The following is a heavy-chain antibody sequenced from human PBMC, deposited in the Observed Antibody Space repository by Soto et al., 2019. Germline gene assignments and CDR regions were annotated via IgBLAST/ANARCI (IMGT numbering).Heavy chain of an antibody. V-gene: IGHV3-43D*04. CDR2: ITWDGGTT. D-gene: IGHD3-10*01. CDR3: AKADGESRWDDRGPFDI. CDR1: GFTFDEYA. Sequence: GGSLRLSCAASGFTFDEYAMHWVRQVPGKVLEWVSVITWDGGTTYLADSVRGRLTTSRDNSKNSLFLQMNSLRAEDTALYYCAKADGESRWDDRGPFDIWGQGTLVTVSS. J-gene: IGHJ3*02.